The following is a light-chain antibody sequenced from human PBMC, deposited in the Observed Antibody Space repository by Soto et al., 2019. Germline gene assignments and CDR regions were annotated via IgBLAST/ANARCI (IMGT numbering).Light chain of an antibody. V-gene: IGLV3-1*01. CDR1: KLDDKY. CDR2: QDD. CDR3: LAWDSSTASYL. J-gene: IGLJ1*01. Sequence: SYELTQPPSVSVSPGQTANITCSGDKLDDKYTSWYRQRPGQSPVLVIYQDDRRPSGIPERFSGSTSGHTATLTVTGTQAMDEADYYCLAWDSSTASYLFGTGTKVTVL.